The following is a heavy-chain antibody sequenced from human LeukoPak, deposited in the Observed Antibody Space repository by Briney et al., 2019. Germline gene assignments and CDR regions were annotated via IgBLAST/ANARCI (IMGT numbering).Heavy chain of an antibody. CDR3: ARDSRYYYGSGGSY. D-gene: IGHD3-10*01. J-gene: IGHJ4*02. Sequence: GGSLRLSCAASGFTFSSYSMNWVRQAPGKGLEWVSSISSSSSYIYYADSVKGRFTISRDNAKNSLYLQMNSLRAEDTAVYYCARDSRYYYGSGGSYWGQGTLVTVSS. CDR1: GFTFSSYS. V-gene: IGHV3-21*01. CDR2: ISSSSSYI.